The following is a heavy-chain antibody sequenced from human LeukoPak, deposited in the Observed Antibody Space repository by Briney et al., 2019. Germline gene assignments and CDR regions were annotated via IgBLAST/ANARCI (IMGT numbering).Heavy chain of an antibody. D-gene: IGHD2-2*01. CDR2: IRSRAYGGTT. Sequence: GGSLRLSCTASGFTFGDYAMSWFRQAPGKGLEWVGFIRSRAYGGTTEYAASVKGRFTISRDDSKSIAYLQMNSLKTEDTAVYYCTKYQLPDDAFDIWGQGTMVTVSS. V-gene: IGHV3-49*03. CDR3: TKYQLPDDAFDI. CDR1: GFTFGDYA. J-gene: IGHJ3*02.